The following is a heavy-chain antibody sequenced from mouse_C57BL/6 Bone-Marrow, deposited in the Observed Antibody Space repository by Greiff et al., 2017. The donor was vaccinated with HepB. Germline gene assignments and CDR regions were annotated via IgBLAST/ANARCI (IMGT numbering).Heavy chain of an antibody. Sequence: QVQLQQSGAELVRPGSSVKLSCKASGYTFTSYWMDWVKQRPGQGLEWIGNIYPSDSETHYNQKFKDKATLTVDKSSSTAYMQLSSLTSEDSAVYYCARSDYYGTPFAYWGQGTLVTVSA. CDR1: GYTFTSYW. D-gene: IGHD1-1*01. CDR3: ARSDYYGTPFAY. CDR2: IYPSDSET. V-gene: IGHV1-61*01. J-gene: IGHJ3*01.